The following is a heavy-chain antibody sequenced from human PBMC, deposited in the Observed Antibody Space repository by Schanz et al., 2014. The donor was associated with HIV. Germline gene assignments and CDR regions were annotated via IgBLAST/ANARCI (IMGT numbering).Heavy chain of an antibody. CDR3: AIRTPMVTFGAFDI. D-gene: IGHD5-18*01. CDR2: ISVTGDNT. Sequence: EVQLLESGGGLVQPGGSLRVSCAVSGFTLSGYTMSWVRQAPGKGLEWVSSISVTGDNTYYADSVKGRFTISRDTSKKTLYLQMNSLRADDTAVYFCAIRTPMVTFGAFDIWGRGTWVTVSS. J-gene: IGHJ3*02. CDR1: GFTLSGYT. V-gene: IGHV3-23*01.